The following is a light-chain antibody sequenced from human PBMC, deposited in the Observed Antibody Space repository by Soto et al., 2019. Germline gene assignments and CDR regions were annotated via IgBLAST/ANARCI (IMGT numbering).Light chain of an antibody. J-gene: IGKJ1*01. Sequence: DMQMTQSPSTLSASVGDRVTITCRASQRITGWLAWYQQKPGRAPKLLIYDASSLESWVPSRFSGSGSGTEFTPTISSLQPDDFATYYCQQYDNYSTFGQGTKVEIK. CDR3: QQYDNYST. CDR1: QRITGW. CDR2: DAS. V-gene: IGKV1-5*01.